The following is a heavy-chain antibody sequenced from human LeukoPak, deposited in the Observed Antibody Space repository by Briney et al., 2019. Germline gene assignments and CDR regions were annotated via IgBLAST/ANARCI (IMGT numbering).Heavy chain of an antibody. CDR1: GYTFTGYY. D-gene: IGHD6-19*01. CDR3: ARDRGQWLACDY. V-gene: IGHV1-2*02. Sequence: ASVKVSCKASGYTFTGYYMHWVRQAPGQGLEWMGWINPNSGGTTYAQKFQGRVTMTRDTSISTAYMELSRLRSDDTAVYYCARDRGQWLACDYWGQGTLVTVSS. J-gene: IGHJ4*02. CDR2: INPNSGGT.